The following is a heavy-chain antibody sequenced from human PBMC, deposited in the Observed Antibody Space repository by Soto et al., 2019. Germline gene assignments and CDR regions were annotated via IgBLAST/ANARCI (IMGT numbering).Heavy chain of an antibody. Sequence: GGSLRLSCAASGFTFSSYGMHWVRQAPGKGLEWVAVISYDGSNKYYADSVKGRFTISRDNSKNTLYLQMNSLRAEDTAVYYCAKGRWFDPWGQGTLVTVSS. J-gene: IGHJ5*02. CDR1: GFTFSSYG. CDR2: ISYDGSNK. V-gene: IGHV3-30*18. CDR3: AKGRWFDP.